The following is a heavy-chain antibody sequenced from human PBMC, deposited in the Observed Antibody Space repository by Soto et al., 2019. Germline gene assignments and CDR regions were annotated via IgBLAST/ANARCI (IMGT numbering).Heavy chain of an antibody. CDR2: IYHTGIT. Sequence: PSETLSLTCVVSGGSISSSNWWSWVRQSPGKGLEWIGEIYHTGITNYNPSLKSRVNISVGKSNNQFSLMLSSVTAADTAVYYCARLYGITAADFWGQGTLVTVSS. CDR1: GGSISSSNW. V-gene: IGHV4-4*02. CDR3: ARLYGITAADF. J-gene: IGHJ4*02. D-gene: IGHD6-13*01.